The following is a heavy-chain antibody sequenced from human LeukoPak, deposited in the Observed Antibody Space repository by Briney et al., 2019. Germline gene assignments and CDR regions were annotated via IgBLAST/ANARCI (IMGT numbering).Heavy chain of an antibody. V-gene: IGHV3-11*06. Sequence: GGSLTLSCAAAGFTLSDYYTRCIRQAPGKGLEWVSYISSSSSYTNYADSVKGRFTISRDNAKNSLYLQMNSLRAEDTVVYYCARNLVSGAYMFDMWGQGTMVTVSS. D-gene: IGHD4-17*01. CDR3: ARNLVSGAYMFDM. J-gene: IGHJ3*02. CDR2: ISSSSSYT. CDR1: GFTLSDYY.